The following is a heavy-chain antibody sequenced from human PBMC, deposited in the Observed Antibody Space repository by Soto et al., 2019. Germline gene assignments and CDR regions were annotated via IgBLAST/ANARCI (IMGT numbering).Heavy chain of an antibody. CDR2: ISWNSGSI. J-gene: IGHJ4*02. CDR3: VKDSPAYYGSGSYLGY. CDR1: GFAFDDYA. Sequence: EVQLVESGGGLVQPGRSLRLSCAASGFAFDDYAMHWVRQAPGKGLEWVSGISWNSGSIGYADSVKGRFTISRDNAKNSLYLQMNSLRAEDTALYYCVKDSPAYYGSGSYLGYWGQGTLVTVSS. V-gene: IGHV3-9*01. D-gene: IGHD3-10*01.